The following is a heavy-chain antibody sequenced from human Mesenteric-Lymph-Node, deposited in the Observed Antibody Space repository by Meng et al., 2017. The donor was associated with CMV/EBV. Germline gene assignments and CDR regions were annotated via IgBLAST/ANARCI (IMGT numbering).Heavy chain of an antibody. D-gene: IGHD2-15*01. CDR3: ARHPPGGDYYYGMDV. V-gene: IGHV3-30*14. CDR1: GFTFSSYA. CDR2: ISYDGSNK. J-gene: IGHJ6*02. Sequence: GESLKISCAASGFTFSSYAMHWVRQAPGKGLEWAAVISYDGSNKYYADSVKGRFTISRDNSKNTLFLQMNNLAAEDTAMYYCARHPPGGDYYYGMDVWGQGTTVTVSS.